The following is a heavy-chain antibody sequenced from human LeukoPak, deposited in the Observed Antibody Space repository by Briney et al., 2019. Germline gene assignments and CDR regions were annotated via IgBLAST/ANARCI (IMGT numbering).Heavy chain of an antibody. D-gene: IGHD5-18*01. V-gene: IGHV3-48*01. CDR1: GFTFSAYS. J-gene: IGHJ1*01. CDR3: ARDAYSYGFEYFQD. CDR2: ISSSTSTI. Sequence: PGGSLTLPCAASGFTFSAYSMNCLRQATGKGLVWVSYISSSTSTIDYADSVRGRFTISRDNAKNSLYLQMNSLRAEDTAVYYCARDAYSYGFEYFQDWGQGTLVTVSS.